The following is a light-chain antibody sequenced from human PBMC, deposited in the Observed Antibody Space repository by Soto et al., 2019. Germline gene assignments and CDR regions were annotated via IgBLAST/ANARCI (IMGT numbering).Light chain of an antibody. CDR2: DAS. Sequence: TQSPDTLSLSPGERGTLSCRASQSVSSNFAWYQQKPGQAPRLLIYDASTRATGIPARFSGSGSGTEFTLTISSLQSEDFAVYYCQQYKKWPRTFGHRTNVDI. CDR3: QQYKKWPRT. CDR1: QSVSSN. V-gene: IGKV3-15*01. J-gene: IGKJ1*01.